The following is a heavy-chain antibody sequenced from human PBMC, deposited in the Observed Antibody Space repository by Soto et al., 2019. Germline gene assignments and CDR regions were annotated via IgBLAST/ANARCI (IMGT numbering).Heavy chain of an antibody. CDR3: ARRSLGTSLDAFIS. V-gene: IGHV3-48*02. Sequence: EVQLVESGGGLVQPGGSLRLSCAASGFTFSSYNMNWVRQAPGKGLEWVSYISSSSNTIYYADSVKGRFTISRDNAKNSLYLQMNSLRDEDTAVYYCARRSLGTSLDAFISGAKGQWSPSLQ. CDR1: GFTFSSYN. D-gene: IGHD6-13*01. CDR2: ISSSSNTI. J-gene: IGHJ3*02.